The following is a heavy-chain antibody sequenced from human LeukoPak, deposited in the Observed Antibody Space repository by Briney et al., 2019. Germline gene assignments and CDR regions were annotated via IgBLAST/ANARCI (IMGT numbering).Heavy chain of an antibody. D-gene: IGHD3-22*01. Sequence: GGSLRLSCAASGFTFNNYAMNWFRQTPGKGLEWVSAISGSGDRTYYAESVKGRFSISRDNSKNTLYLQMHSLRAEDTAVYYCARDPYYYDSSGYSPYWGQGTLVTVSS. J-gene: IGHJ4*02. CDR1: GFTFNNYA. V-gene: IGHV3-23*01. CDR3: ARDPYYYDSSGYSPY. CDR2: ISGSGDRT.